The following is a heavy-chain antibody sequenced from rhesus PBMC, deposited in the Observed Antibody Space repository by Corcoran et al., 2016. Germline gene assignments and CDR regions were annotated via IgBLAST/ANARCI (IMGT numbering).Heavy chain of an antibody. CDR3: ARAWGSGSYMGLDS. J-gene: IGHJ6*01. CDR2: IDGNSART. CDR1: GGSITGYY. V-gene: IGHV4-73*01. D-gene: IGHD3-16*01. Sequence: QVKLQQWGEGLVKPSETLSLTCAGYGGSITGYYWSWIRQPQGKGLEWIWNIDGNSARTNYNPSLKNRVTISRDTSKNQFSRKLSSVTAADTAVYYGARAWGSGSYMGLDSWGQGVVVTVSS.